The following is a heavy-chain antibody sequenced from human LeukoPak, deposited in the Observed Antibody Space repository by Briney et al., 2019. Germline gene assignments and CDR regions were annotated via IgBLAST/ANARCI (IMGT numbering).Heavy chain of an antibody. Sequence: PSETLSLTCAVYGGSFSGYYWSWIRQPPGQGLEWIGEINHSGSTNYNPSLKSRVTISVDTSKNQFSLKLSSVTAADTAAYYCARASITMVRGVISLWFDPWGQGTLVTVSS. J-gene: IGHJ5*02. CDR2: INHSGST. CDR3: ARASITMVRGVISLWFDP. V-gene: IGHV4-34*01. CDR1: GGSFSGYY. D-gene: IGHD3-10*01.